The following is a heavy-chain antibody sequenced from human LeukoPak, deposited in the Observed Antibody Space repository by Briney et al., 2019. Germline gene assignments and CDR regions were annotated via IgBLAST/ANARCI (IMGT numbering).Heavy chain of an antibody. V-gene: IGHV3-23*01. D-gene: IGHD2-15*01. J-gene: IGHJ4*02. CDR2: VGTSADT. CDR3: TRKTPGRTPFDY. Sequence: GGSLRLSCAASGFTFSIYAMDWVRQAPGQGLKWVSAVGTSADTYYADSVRGRFTISRDNSKNTLYLQMDSLRAEDTAIYYCTRKTPGRTPFDYWGQGTLVTVSS. CDR1: GFTFSIYA.